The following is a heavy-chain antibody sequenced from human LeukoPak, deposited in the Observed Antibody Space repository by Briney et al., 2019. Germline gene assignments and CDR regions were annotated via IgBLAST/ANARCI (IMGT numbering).Heavy chain of an antibody. CDR2: ITSNGGTT. V-gene: IGHV3-64D*06. CDR1: GFTFSSYA. Sequence: GGSLRLSCSASGFTFSSYAMHWVRQAPRKVLEYVSAITSNGGTTYYADSVKGRFTISRDNSKNTLYLQMSSLRADDTAVYYCVKDNYGSGSYWGQGTLVTVSS. J-gene: IGHJ4*02. CDR3: VKDNYGSGSY. D-gene: IGHD3-10*01.